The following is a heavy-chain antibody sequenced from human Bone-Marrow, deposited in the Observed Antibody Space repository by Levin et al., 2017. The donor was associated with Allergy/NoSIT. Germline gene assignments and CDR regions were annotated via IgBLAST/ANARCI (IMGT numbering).Heavy chain of an antibody. V-gene: IGHV3-74*01. D-gene: IGHD2-8*01. J-gene: IGHJ2*01. CDR1: GFTFSSYW. CDR3: ARISCDGECPGRDWSCDL. CDR2: IHGDGSRA. Sequence: GGSLRLSCAASGFTFSSYWMHWVRQVPGKGPVWVSRIHGDGSRAYYADSVKGRFTISRDNADNTVYLQMNSLRAEDTALYYCARISCDGECPGRDWSCDLWGRGTLVTVS.